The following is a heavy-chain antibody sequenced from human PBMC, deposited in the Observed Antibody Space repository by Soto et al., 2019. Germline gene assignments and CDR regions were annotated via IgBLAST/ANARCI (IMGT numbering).Heavy chain of an antibody. V-gene: IGHV4-4*02. CDR2: IYHSGST. J-gene: IGHJ4*02. D-gene: IGHD3-16*01. CDR1: SGSISSSNW. Sequence: PSETLSLTCAVSSGSISSSNWWSWVRQPPGKGLEWIGEIYHSGSTNYNPSLKSRVTISVDKSKNQFSLKLSSVTAADTAVYYWASYDYIWGSYLNWGQGTLVTVSS. CDR3: ASYDYIWGSYLN.